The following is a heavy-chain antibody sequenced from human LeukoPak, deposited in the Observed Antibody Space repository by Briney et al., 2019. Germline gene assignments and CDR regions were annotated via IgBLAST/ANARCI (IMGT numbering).Heavy chain of an antibody. CDR3: AAGFGSTSVLYNWFDP. V-gene: IGHV5-51*01. Sequence: GESLKISCKGSGYSFTNFWIGWVRQMPGKGLEWMGIIYPGDSDTRHSPSFQGQVTISADKSISTAYLQWSSLKASDTAMYYCAAGFGSTSVLYNWFDPWGQGTLVTVSS. CDR2: IYPGDSDT. CDR1: GYSFTNFW. D-gene: IGHD2-2*01. J-gene: IGHJ5*02.